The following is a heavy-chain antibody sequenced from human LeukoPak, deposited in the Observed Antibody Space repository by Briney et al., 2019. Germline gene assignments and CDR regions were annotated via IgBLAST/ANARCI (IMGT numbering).Heavy chain of an antibody. V-gene: IGHV3-21*01. CDR1: GFDFSTYA. J-gene: IGHJ3*02. CDR2: ISTMSNYI. CDR3: ARVFRPSLTVFIIRGAFDI. Sequence: GGSLRLSCAASGFDFSTYAINWVRQAPGKGLEWVSSISTMSNYIYYADSVKGRFTISRDNAKNSLYLQMNSLRAEDTAVYYCARVFRPSLTVFIIRGAFDIWGQGTMVTVSS. D-gene: IGHD3-3*01.